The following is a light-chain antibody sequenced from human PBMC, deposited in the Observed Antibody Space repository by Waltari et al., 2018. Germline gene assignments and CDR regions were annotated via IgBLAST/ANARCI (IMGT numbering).Light chain of an antibody. V-gene: IGLV2-8*01. CDR2: EGS. Sequence: QSALTQPPSASGSPGQPVPISCTGTSSDVGGYNYVSWYQQHPGKAPKLMIYEGSKRPAGVPDRFSGAKSDNTASLTVSWLQAEDEADYYCSSYAGSSNGVVFGGGTKLTVL. J-gene: IGLJ2*01. CDR1: SSDVGGYNY. CDR3: SSYAGSSNGVV.